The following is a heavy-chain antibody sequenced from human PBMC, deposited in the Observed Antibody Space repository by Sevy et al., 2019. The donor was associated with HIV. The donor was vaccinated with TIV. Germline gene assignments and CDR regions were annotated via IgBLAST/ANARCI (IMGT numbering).Heavy chain of an antibody. D-gene: IGHD3-3*01. CDR3: TTKSDFWSGYQYFDL. J-gene: IGHJ2*01. CDR2: IKSKTDGGTT. CDR1: GLTFSNAW. V-gene: IGHV3-15*01. Sequence: GESLKISCAASGLTFSNAWMTWVRQAPGKGLEWVGRIKSKTDGGTTDYAAPVKGRFTISRVNSKNTLYLQMKSLKTEDTAVYYCTTKSDFWSGYQYFDLWGRGTLVTVSS.